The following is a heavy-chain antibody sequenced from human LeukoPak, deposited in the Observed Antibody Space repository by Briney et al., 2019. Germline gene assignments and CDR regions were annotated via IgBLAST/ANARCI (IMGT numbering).Heavy chain of an antibody. Sequence: GGSLRLSCAVSGFTFSGFGMHWVRQAPGKGLEWVAVISYDGNNKFYGDSVKGRFTISRDNSKDTLYLQMTSLRPEDTAIYYCAKLWGTYDPPDIWGQGTLVTVSS. D-gene: IGHD3-16*01. CDR2: ISYDGNNK. CDR3: AKLWGTYDPPDI. CDR1: GFTFSGFG. J-gene: IGHJ3*02. V-gene: IGHV3-30*18.